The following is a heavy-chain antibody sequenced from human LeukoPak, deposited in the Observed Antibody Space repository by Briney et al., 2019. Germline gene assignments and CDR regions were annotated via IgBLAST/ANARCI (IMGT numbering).Heavy chain of an antibody. CDR2: IYTSGST. V-gene: IGHV4-4*07. CDR1: GGSISSYY. Sequence: SETLSLTCTVSGGSISSYYWSWIRQPAGKGLEWIGRIYTSGSTYYNPSLESRVTISVDNSKNQFSLKLSSVAAADTAVYYCASYTSSGSYFDYWGQGTLVTVSP. CDR3: ASYTSSGSYFDY. J-gene: IGHJ4*02. D-gene: IGHD1-26*01.